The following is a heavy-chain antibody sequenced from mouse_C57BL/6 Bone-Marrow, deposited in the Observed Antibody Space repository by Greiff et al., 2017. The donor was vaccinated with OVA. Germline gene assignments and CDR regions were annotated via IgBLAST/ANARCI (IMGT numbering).Heavy chain of an antibody. Sequence: EVKLMEPGGGLVQPGGSLKLSCAASGFTFSDYGMAWVRQAPRKGPEWVAFISNLAYSIYYADTVTGRCTISRENAKNTLYLEMSSLRSEDTAMSYCASHSFYSNYVYWDFDVWGTGTTVTVSS. V-gene: IGHV5-15*01. D-gene: IGHD2-5*01. J-gene: IGHJ1*03. CDR2: ISNLAYSI. CDR1: GFTFSDYG. CDR3: ASHSFYSNYVYWDFDV.